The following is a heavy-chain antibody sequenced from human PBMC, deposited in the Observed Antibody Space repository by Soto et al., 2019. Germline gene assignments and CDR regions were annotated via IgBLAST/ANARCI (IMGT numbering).Heavy chain of an antibody. D-gene: IGHD2-15*01. CDR1: GGTFSSYT. J-gene: IGHJ4*02. Sequence: GASVKVSCKASGGTFSSYTISWVRQAPGRGLEWMGRIIPILGIANYAQKFQGRVTITADKSTSTAYMELSSLRSEDTAVYYCATSGVAAITPLDYWGQGTLVTVSS. CDR3: ATSGVAAITPLDY. V-gene: IGHV1-69*02. CDR2: IIPILGIA.